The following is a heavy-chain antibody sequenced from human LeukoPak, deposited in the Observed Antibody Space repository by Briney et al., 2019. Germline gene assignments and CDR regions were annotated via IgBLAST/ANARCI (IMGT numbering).Heavy chain of an antibody. CDR3: AKMGGYCSGGSCYSWYFDY. Sequence: GGSLRLSCAASGFTFSSYAVTWVRQAPGRGLEWVSVVSNSVDGGFTYYADSVKGRFTISRDNSKNTLYLQMNNLRADDTAVYYCAKMGGYCSGGSCYSWYFDYWGQGTPVTV. V-gene: IGHV3-23*01. CDR1: GFTFSSYA. J-gene: IGHJ4*02. CDR2: VSNSVDGGFT. D-gene: IGHD2-15*01.